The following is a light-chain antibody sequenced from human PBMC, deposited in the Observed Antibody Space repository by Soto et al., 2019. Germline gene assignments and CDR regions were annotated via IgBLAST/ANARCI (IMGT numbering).Light chain of an antibody. V-gene: IGKV1-5*03. Sequence: DIQMTQSPPTLSASVGDRVTITCRTSQSIDSWLAWHQQKPGKAPKVLIYKASTLESGVPSRFSGSGSGTEFTLTISSLQPDDFATYYCHHCVSYPLTCGGGTKVELK. CDR2: KAS. CDR3: HHCVSYPLT. CDR1: QSIDSW. J-gene: IGKJ4*01.